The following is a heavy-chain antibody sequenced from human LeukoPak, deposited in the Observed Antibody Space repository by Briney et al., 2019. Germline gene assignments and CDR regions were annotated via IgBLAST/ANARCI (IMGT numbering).Heavy chain of an antibody. J-gene: IGHJ5*02. Sequence: GGSLRLSCAASGFTVSSNYMSWVRQAPGKGLEWVSVTYSGGTTYYADSVKGRFTISRDNSKNTLYLQMNSLRAEDTAVYYCARVVVVAAIWFDHWGQGTLVTVSS. CDR1: GFTVSSNY. D-gene: IGHD2-15*01. V-gene: IGHV3-66*01. CDR3: ARVVVVAAIWFDH. CDR2: TYSGGTT.